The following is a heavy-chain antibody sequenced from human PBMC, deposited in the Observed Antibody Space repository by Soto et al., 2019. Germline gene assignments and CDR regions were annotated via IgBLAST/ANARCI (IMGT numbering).Heavy chain of an antibody. CDR2: IYYTGNT. Sequence: QLQLQESGPGLVKPSETLSLTCTVSDGSTSRDVYHWAWIRQPPGKGLEWIGNIYYTGNTFYNPSLKSRVTISVDTSKNQFSLKLNSVTAADTAVYYCARHLWSQPPTRFDPWGQGTLVTVSS. CDR3: ARHLWSQPPTRFDP. J-gene: IGHJ5*02. V-gene: IGHV4-39*01. D-gene: IGHD1-1*01. CDR1: DGSTSRDVYH.